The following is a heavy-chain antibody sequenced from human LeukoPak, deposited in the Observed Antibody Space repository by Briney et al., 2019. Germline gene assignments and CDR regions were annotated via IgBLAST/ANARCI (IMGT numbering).Heavy chain of an antibody. CDR3: VHVLAGGFDP. D-gene: IGHD2-8*02. CDR1: GASIISYY. Sequence: SETLSLTCTVSGASIISYYWSWIRQPPGKGLEWIGYMYYSGSTNYNPSLKSRATISVDLSKNQFSLTLTSVTAADTAVYYCVHVLAGGFDPWGQGTLVTVSS. V-gene: IGHV4-59*01. CDR2: MYYSGST. J-gene: IGHJ5*02.